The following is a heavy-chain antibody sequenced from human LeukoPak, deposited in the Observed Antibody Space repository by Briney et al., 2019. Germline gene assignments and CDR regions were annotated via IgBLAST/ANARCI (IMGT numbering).Heavy chain of an antibody. D-gene: IGHD5-24*01. J-gene: IGHJ4*02. V-gene: IGHV3-7*01. CDR3: ARDTEDGYNYAALDLSDY. CDR2: IKQDGSEK. Sequence: PGGSLRLSCAASGFTFSSYWMSWVRQAPGKGLEWVANIKQDGSEKYYVDSVKGRFTISRDNAKNSLYLQMNSLRAEDTAVYYCARDTEDGYNYAALDLSDYWGQGTLVTVSS. CDR1: GFTFSSYW.